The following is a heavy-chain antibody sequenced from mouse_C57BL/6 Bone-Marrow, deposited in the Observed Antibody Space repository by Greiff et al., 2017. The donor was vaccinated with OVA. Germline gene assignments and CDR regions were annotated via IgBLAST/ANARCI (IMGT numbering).Heavy chain of an antibody. CDR1: GYSITSDY. J-gene: IGHJ1*03. D-gene: IGHD1-1*01. Sequence: EVQLQESGPGLAKPSQTLSLTCSVTGYSITSDYWNWIRKFPGNKLEYMGYISYSGSTYYNPSLKSRISITRDTSKNQYYLQLNSVTTEDTATYYCARYALLYYYGSSHWYFDVWGTGTTVTVSS. CDR2: ISYSGST. V-gene: IGHV3-8*01. CDR3: ARYALLYYYGSSHWYFDV.